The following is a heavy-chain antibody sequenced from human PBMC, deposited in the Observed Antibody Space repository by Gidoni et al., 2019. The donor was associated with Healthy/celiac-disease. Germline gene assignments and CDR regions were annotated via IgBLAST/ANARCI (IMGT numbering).Heavy chain of an antibody. Sequence: EVQLVESGGGLVKPGGSLRLSCAASGFPFSNAWMSWVRQAPGKGLEWVGRIKSKTDGGTTDYAAPVKGRFTISRDDSKNTLYLQMNSLKTEDTAVYYCTTDRKSRNHFDYWGQGTLVTVSS. CDR1: GFPFSNAW. J-gene: IGHJ4*02. CDR2: IKSKTDGGTT. V-gene: IGHV3-15*01. CDR3: TTDRKSRNHFDY.